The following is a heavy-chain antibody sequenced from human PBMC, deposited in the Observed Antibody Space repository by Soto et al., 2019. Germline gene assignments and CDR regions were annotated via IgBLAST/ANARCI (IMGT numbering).Heavy chain of an antibody. V-gene: IGHV1-18*01. J-gene: IGHJ4*02. CDR2: ISAYNGNT. CDR1: GYTLTTYG. D-gene: IGHD2-15*01. Sequence: ASVKVSCKASGYTLTTYGISWVRQAPGQGLEWMGWISAYNGNTNYAQKFQGRVTMTTDTSTSIAYMELRSLRSDDTAVYYCARGPPTSCSGGSCYSHYFAYWGQGTLVTVSS. CDR3: ARGPPTSCSGGSCYSHYFAY.